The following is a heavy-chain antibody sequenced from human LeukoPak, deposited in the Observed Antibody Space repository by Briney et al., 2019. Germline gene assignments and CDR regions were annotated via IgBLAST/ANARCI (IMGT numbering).Heavy chain of an antibody. CDR3: AKDLSGSSIERGYMDV. CDR2: ISAYNGNT. Sequence: ASVKVSCKASGYTFTSYGISWVRQAPGQGLEWMGWISAYNGNTNYAQNLQGRVTMTTDTSTSTAYMELRSLRSDDTAVYYCAKDLSGSSIERGYMDVWGKGTTVTVSS. V-gene: IGHV1-18*01. J-gene: IGHJ6*03. CDR1: GYTFTSYG. D-gene: IGHD1-26*01.